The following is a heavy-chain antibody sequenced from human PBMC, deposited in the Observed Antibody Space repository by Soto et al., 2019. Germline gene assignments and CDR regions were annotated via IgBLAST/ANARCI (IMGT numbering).Heavy chain of an antibody. V-gene: IGHV4-39*01. D-gene: IGHD1-1*01. Sequence: QLQLQESGPGLVKPSETLSLTCTVSGGSISSSSYYWGWIRQPPGKGLEWIGSIYYSGSTYYNPSVKSGATISVDTSKNQFSLKLSSVTAADTAVYYCARLLETTDYWGHGTLVTVSS. J-gene: IGHJ4*01. CDR3: ARLLETTDY. CDR1: GGSISSSSYY. CDR2: IYYSGST.